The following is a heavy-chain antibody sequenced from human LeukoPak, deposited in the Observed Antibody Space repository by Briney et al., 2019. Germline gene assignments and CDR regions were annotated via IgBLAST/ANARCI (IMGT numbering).Heavy chain of an antibody. J-gene: IGHJ6*02. CDR1: GGPFSGYY. Sequence: SETLSLTCAVYGGPFSGYYWSWIRQPPGKGLEWIGEINHSGSTNYNPSLKSRVTISVDTSKNQFSLKLSSVTAADTAVYYCARGGPVVEPRYYYYYGMDVWGQGTTVTVSS. V-gene: IGHV4-34*01. CDR3: ARGGPVVEPRYYYYYGMDV. CDR2: INHSGST. D-gene: IGHD2-15*01.